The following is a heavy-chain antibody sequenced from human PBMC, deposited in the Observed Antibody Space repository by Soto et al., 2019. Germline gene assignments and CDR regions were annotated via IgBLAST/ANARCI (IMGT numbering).Heavy chain of an antibody. V-gene: IGHV1-8*01. CDR1: GYTFTSYD. J-gene: IGHJ6*02. CDR2: MNPNSGNT. Sequence: ASVKVSCKASGYTFTSYDINWVRQATGQGLEWMGWMNPNSGNTGYAQKFQGRVTMTRNTSISTAYMELSSLRSEDTAVYYCARVEDPYYYYGMDVWGQGTTVTVSS. D-gene: IGHD2-15*01. CDR3: ARVEDPYYYYGMDV.